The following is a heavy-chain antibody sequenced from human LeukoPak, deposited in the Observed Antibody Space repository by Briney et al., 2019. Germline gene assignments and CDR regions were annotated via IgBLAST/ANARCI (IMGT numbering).Heavy chain of an antibody. CDR3: ARDCPYSSSWDYFDY. Sequence: GASVKVSCKASGGTFSSYAISWVRQAPGQGLEWMGIINPNGGSTSYTQKFQGRVTMTWDMSTSTVYMELSSLRSEDTAVYYCARDCPYSSSWDYFDYWGQGTLVTVSS. D-gene: IGHD6-13*01. CDR2: INPNGGST. V-gene: IGHV1-46*01. J-gene: IGHJ4*02. CDR1: GGTFSSYA.